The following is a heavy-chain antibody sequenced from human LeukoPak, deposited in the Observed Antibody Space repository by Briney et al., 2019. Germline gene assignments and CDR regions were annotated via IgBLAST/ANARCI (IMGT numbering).Heavy chain of an antibody. Sequence: SVKASCKASGGTFSSYAISWVRQAPGQGLEWMGGIIPIFGTANYAQKFQGRVTITTDESTSTAYMELSSLRSEDTAVYYCARGRGWLTNWFDPWGQGTLVTVSS. D-gene: IGHD5-24*01. J-gene: IGHJ5*02. CDR3: ARGRGWLTNWFDP. CDR1: GGTFSSYA. CDR2: IIPIFGTA. V-gene: IGHV1-69*05.